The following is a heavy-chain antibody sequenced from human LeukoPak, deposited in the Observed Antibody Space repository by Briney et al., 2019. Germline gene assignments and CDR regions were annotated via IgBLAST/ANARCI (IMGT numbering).Heavy chain of an antibody. CDR3: ARVGGSSWGYFYYHMDV. CDR2: INSDGSSP. J-gene: IGHJ6*03. D-gene: IGHD6-13*01. V-gene: IGHV3-74*01. Sequence: GGSLRLSCAASGFTFNSYLMHWVRQAPGKGLVWVSRINSDGSSPTYADSVRGRFTISRDNAKNTLYLQMNSLRAEDTAVYYCARVGGSSWGYFYYHMDVWGKGTAVTVSS. CDR1: GFTFNSYL.